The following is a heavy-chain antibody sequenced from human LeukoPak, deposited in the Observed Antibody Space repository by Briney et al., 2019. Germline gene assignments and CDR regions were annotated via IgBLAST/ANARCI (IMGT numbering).Heavy chain of an antibody. Sequence: ASVKVSCKASGYTFTSYDINWVRQATGQGLEWMGWMNPNSGNTGYAQKFQGRVTMTRNTSISTAYMELSSLRSEDTAVYYCARGLRGSSGRQREYYFDYWGQGTLVTVPS. J-gene: IGHJ4*02. CDR3: ARGLRGSSGRQREYYFDY. V-gene: IGHV1-8*01. CDR1: GYTFTSYD. D-gene: IGHD6-13*01. CDR2: MNPNSGNT.